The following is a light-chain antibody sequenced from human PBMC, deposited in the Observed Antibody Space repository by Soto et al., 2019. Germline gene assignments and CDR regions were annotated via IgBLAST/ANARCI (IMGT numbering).Light chain of an antibody. J-gene: IGKJ4*01. CDR1: QSVSSY. Sequence: EIVLTQSPATLSLSPGERATLSCRASQSVSSYLAWYQQKPGQAPRLLIYDASNRATGIPARFSGSGSGTDFTLTISSLEPEDFAVYYCQQRSNWPPEVTFGGGTKVDI. V-gene: IGKV3-11*01. CDR2: DAS. CDR3: QQRSNWPPEVT.